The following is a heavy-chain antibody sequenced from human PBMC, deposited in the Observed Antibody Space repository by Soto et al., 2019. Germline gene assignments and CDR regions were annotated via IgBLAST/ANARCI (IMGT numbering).Heavy chain of an antibody. V-gene: IGHV5-51*01. CDR1: EYNFSTYW. CDR2: IYPGDSDT. Sequence: GESLKISCKGSEYNFSTYWIGWVRQMPGKGPEWMGIIYPGDSDTKYNPSFQGQVTISADKSITTTYLQWSSLKASDTAIYYCAASIFYYGMDVWGQGTTVTVSS. CDR3: AASIFYYGMDV. J-gene: IGHJ6*02.